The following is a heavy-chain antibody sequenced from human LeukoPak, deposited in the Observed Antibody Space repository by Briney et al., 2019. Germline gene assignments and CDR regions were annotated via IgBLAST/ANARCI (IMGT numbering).Heavy chain of an antibody. Sequence: SVKVSCKASGGTFSSYAISWVRQAPGQGLEWMGRIIPILGIANYAQKFQGRVTITADKSTSTAYMELSSLRSEDTAVYYCARERRDYYDSSGPNYFDYWGQGTLVTVSS. D-gene: IGHD3-22*01. V-gene: IGHV1-69*04. CDR2: IIPILGIA. J-gene: IGHJ4*02. CDR1: GGTFSSYA. CDR3: ARERRDYYDSSGPNYFDY.